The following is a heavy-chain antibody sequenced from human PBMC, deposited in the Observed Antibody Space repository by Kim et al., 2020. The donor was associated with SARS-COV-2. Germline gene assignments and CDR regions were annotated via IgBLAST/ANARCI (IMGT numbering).Heavy chain of an antibody. CDR2: INPNSGGT. V-gene: IGHV1-2*02. D-gene: IGHD5-12*01. CDR1: GYTFTGYY. J-gene: IGHJ4*02. Sequence: ASVKVSCKASGYTFTGYYMHWVRQAPGQGLEWMGWINPNSGGTNYAQKFQGRVTMTRDTSISTAYMELSRLRSDETAVYYCARDRGYSGYDYLTDWGQGTLVTVSS. CDR3: ARDRGYSGYDYLTD.